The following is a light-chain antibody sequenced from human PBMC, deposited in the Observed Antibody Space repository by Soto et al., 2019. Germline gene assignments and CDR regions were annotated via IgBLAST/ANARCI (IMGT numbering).Light chain of an antibody. V-gene: IGLV2-8*01. CDR2: DVT. CDR3: SSYAGTHVV. Sequence: QSVLTQPPSASGSPGQSVAISCTGTSNDVGAYNYVSWYQQPPGRAPKLMIYDVTKRPSGVPDRFSGSKSGNTASLTVSGLQAEDEADYFCSSYAGTHVVFGTGTKVTVL. J-gene: IGLJ1*01. CDR1: SNDVGAYNY.